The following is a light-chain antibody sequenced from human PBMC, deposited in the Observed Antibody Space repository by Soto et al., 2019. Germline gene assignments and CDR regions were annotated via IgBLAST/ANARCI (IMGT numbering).Light chain of an antibody. Sequence: EIVLTQSPATLSLSPGERATLSCRASQGVSSYLAWYQQKPGQAPRLLIYDASNRATGIPARFSGSGSGTDFTLTISSLEPEDFAVYYCQQRSTLFTFGPGTKVDIK. CDR1: QGVSSY. J-gene: IGKJ3*01. V-gene: IGKV3-11*01. CDR3: QQRSTLFT. CDR2: DAS.